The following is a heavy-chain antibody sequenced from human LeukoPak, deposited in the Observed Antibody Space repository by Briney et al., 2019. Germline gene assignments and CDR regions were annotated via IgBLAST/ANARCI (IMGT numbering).Heavy chain of an antibody. J-gene: IGHJ4*02. CDR2: IRSSSRYI. CDR3: AREVPVVVPAAPDY. D-gene: IGHD2-2*01. CDR1: GFSFSDHS. V-gene: IGHV3-21*01. Sequence: GGTLRLSCAASGFSFSDHSMIWVRLAPGNGMEWVSSIRSSSRYIYYADSVMGRFTISRDNAKNSLYLQMNSLRAEDTAVYYCAREVPVVVPAAPDYWGQGTLVTVSS.